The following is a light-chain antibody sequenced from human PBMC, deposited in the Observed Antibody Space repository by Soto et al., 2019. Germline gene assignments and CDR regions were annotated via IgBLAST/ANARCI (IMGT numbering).Light chain of an antibody. CDR1: SSDVGAYNF. CDR3: ISYTSSSTHV. V-gene: IGLV2-14*03. CDR2: DVS. J-gene: IGLJ1*01. Sequence: QSALTQPASVSGSPGQSITISCTGTSSDVGAYNFVSWYQQHPGKLPKLMIFDVSRRPSGVSDRFSGSKSGNTASLTISGLQAEDEGDYYCISYTSSSTHVFGSGIKLTVL.